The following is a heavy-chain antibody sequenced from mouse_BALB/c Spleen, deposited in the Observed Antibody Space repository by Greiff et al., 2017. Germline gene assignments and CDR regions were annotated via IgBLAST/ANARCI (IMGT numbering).Heavy chain of an antibody. J-gene: IGHJ4*01. D-gene: IGHD4-1*01. CDR2: ISSGGSYT. V-gene: IGHV5-9-4*01. CDR3: ARDDWDEAMDY. CDR1: GFTFSSYA. Sequence: EVKVVESGGGLVKPGGSLKLSCAASGFTFSSYAMSWVRQSPEKRLEWVAEISSGGSYTYYPDTVTGRFTISRDNAKNTLYLEMSSLRSEDTAMYYCARDDWDEAMDYWGQGTSVTVSS.